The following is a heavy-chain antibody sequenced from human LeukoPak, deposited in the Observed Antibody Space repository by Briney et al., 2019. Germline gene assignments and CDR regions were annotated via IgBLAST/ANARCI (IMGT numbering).Heavy chain of an antibody. CDR1: GYTFTSYD. J-gene: IGHJ4*02. Sequence: GASVKVSCKASGYTFTSYDINWVRQATGQGLEWMGWMNPNSGNTGYARKFQGRVTMTRNTSISTAYMELSSLRSEDTAVYYCARDYSSGWYGTPSSDYWGQGTLVTVSS. CDR2: MNPNSGNT. V-gene: IGHV1-8*01. CDR3: ARDYSSGWYGTPSSDY. D-gene: IGHD6-19*01.